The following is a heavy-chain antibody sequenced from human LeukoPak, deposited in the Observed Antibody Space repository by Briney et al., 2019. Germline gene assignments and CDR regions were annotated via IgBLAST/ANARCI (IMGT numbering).Heavy chain of an antibody. CDR3: ARENTKYCSGGSCYSDYFDY. J-gene: IGHJ4*02. CDR1: GGSISSYY. CDR2: IYTSGST. D-gene: IGHD2-15*01. V-gene: IGHV4-4*07. Sequence: SETLSLTCTVSGGSISSYYWSWIRQPAGKGLEWIGRIYTSGSTNYNPSLKSRVTMSVDTSKNQFSLKLSSVTAADTAVYYCARENTKYCSGGSCYSDYFDYWGQGTLVTVSS.